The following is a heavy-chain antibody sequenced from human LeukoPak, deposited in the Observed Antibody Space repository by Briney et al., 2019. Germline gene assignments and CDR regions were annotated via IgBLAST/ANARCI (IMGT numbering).Heavy chain of an antibody. Sequence: SETLSLTCTVSGGSISSSSYYWGWIRQPPGKGLEWIGSIYYSGSTYYNPSLKSRVTISVDTSKNQFSLKLSSVTAADTAVYYCARHERDYGGNSSDYWGQATLVTVSS. V-gene: IGHV4-39*01. J-gene: IGHJ4*02. D-gene: IGHD4-23*01. CDR1: GGSISSSSYY. CDR2: IYYSGST. CDR3: ARHERDYGGNSSDY.